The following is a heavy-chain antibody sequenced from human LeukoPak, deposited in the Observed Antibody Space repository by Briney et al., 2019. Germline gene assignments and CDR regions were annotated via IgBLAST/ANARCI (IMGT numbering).Heavy chain of an antibody. CDR1: GFTFSTYA. D-gene: IGHD3-22*01. CDR2: ISYDGSNK. V-gene: IGHV3-30-3*01. Sequence: GGSLRLSCAASGFTFSTYAMGWVRQVPGTGLEWVAVISYDGSNKYYADSVKGRFTISRDNSKNTLYLQMNSLRAEDTAVYYCARDFPRLPNRVHSSGYYSLGYWGQGTLVTVSS. J-gene: IGHJ4*02. CDR3: ARDFPRLPNRVHSSGYYSLGY.